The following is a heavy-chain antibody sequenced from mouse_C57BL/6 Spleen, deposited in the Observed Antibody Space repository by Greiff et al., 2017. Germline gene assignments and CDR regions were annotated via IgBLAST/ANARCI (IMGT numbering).Heavy chain of an antibody. V-gene: IGHV8-12*01. CDR1: GFSLSTSGMG. CDR3: ARVYGSSLYFDD. CDR2: IYWDDDK. J-gene: IGHJ2*01. D-gene: IGHD1-1*01. Sequence: QVTLKVCGPGLLQSSQTLSLTCSFSGFSLSTSGMGVSWIRQPSGKGLEWLAHIYWDDDKRSTPTLKSPLTLSKATSTNQGLLKITCVDTADTATYYCARVYGSSLYFDDWGKGTTLTVSS.